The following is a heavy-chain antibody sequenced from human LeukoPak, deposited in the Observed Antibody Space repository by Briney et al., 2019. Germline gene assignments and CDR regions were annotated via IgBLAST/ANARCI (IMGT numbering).Heavy chain of an antibody. CDR3: AKNRWGSVATPDS. Sequence: PGGSLRLFCAASGFTFSSCGMHWVRQAPGKGLEWVTFIRYDGSNTYAESVKGRFTISRDNSKNTVYLQMNSLAIEDTAIYYCAKNRWGSVATPDSWGQGTVVTVSS. D-gene: IGHD5-12*01. CDR2: IRYDGSNT. J-gene: IGHJ4*02. CDR1: GFTFSSCG. V-gene: IGHV3-30*02.